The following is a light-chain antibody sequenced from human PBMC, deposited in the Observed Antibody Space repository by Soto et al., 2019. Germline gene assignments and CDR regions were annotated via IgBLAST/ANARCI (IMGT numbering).Light chain of an antibody. J-gene: IGKJ4*01. CDR2: GAS. CDR3: QHYDNWPPLT. V-gene: IGKV3-15*01. Sequence: EIVMTQSPATLSVSPGEGATLSCRASQSVSNNLAWYQQKPGQPPRLLIYGASNRAAGVAARFSGSGSGTELTLTITRLQSEDFAVYYCQHYDNWPPLTFGGGTRVDI. CDR1: QSVSNN.